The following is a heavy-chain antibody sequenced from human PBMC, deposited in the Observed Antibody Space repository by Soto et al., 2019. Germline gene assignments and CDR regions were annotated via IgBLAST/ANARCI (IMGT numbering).Heavy chain of an antibody. CDR3: ASRYCSSTSCFYY. Sequence: EVQLVESGGGLVQPGGSLRLSCAASGFTVSSNYMSWVRQAPGKGLEWVSVIYSGGSTYYADSVKGRFTISRHNSKNTLYLQMNSLRAEDTAVYYCASRYCSSTSCFYYWGQGTLGTVSS. D-gene: IGHD2-2*01. J-gene: IGHJ4*02. CDR2: IYSGGST. CDR1: GFTVSSNY. V-gene: IGHV3-53*04.